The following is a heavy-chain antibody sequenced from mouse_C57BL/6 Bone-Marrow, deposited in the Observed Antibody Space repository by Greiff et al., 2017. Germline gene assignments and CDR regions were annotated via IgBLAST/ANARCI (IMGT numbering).Heavy chain of an antibody. CDR1: GFTFSSYA. CDR2: ISDGGSYT. V-gene: IGHV5-4*01. J-gene: IGHJ3*01. CDR3: ARDWDVAY. D-gene: IGHD4-1*01. Sequence: EVKLMESGGGLVKPGGSLKLSCAASGFTFSSYAMSWVRQTPEKRLEWVATISDGGSYTYYPDTVKGRFTISRDNAKNNLYLQMSHLKSEDTAMYYCARDWDVAYWGQGTLVTVSA.